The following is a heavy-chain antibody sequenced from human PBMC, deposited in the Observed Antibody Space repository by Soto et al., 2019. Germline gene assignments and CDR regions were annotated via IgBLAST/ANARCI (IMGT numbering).Heavy chain of an antibody. Sequence: SETLSLTCAVYGGSFSGYYWSWIRQPPGKGLEWIGEINHSGSTNYNPSLKSRVTISVDTSKNQFSLKRSSVTAADTAVYYCARGGYCSGGSCWSLQYFEHWGQGTLVTVSS. V-gene: IGHV4-34*01. CDR1: GGSFSGYY. D-gene: IGHD2-15*01. CDR3: ARGGYCSGGSCWSLQYFEH. CDR2: INHSGST. J-gene: IGHJ1*01.